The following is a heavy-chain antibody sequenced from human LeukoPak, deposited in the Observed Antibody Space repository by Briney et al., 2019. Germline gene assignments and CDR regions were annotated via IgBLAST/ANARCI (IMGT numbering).Heavy chain of an antibody. CDR1: GGTFSSYA. CDR3: AWDYYGSGSRSY. CDR2: IIPIFGTA. J-gene: IGHJ4*02. Sequence: ASVKVSCKASGGTFSSYATSWVRQAPGQGLEWMGGIIPIFGTANYAHKFQGRVTITADESTSTAYMELSSLRSEDTAVYYCAWDYYGSGSRSYWGQGTLVAVSS. V-gene: IGHV1-69*13. D-gene: IGHD3-10*01.